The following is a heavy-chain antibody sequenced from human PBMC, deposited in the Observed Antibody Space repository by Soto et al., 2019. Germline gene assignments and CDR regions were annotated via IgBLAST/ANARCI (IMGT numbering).Heavy chain of an antibody. CDR3: ASAGSFDWFEP. D-gene: IGHD6-13*01. CDR1: GLTCSSYS. V-gene: IGHV3-21*01. CDR2: ISSSSSYI. J-gene: IGHJ5*02. Sequence: GRSLRLSCEAPGLTCSSYSMNWVRQAPGKGLEWVSSISSSSSYIYYADSVKGRFTISRDNAKNSLYLQMNSPRAAATAASYCASAGSFDWFEPSGQGPLV.